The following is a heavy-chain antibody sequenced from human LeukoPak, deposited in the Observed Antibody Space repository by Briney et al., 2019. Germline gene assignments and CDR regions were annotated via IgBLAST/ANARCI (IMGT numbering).Heavy chain of an antibody. J-gene: IGHJ5*02. CDR3: AREIGAGYYGSGSFRWFDP. V-gene: IGHV4-4*07. CDR1: GGSISSYY. D-gene: IGHD3-10*01. Sequence: SETLSLTCTVSGGSISSYYWSWIRQPAGKGLEWIGRIYTSGSTNYNPSLKSRVTMSVDTSKNQFSLKLSSVTAADTAVYYCAREIGAGYYGSGSFRWFDPWGQGTLVTVSS. CDR2: IYTSGST.